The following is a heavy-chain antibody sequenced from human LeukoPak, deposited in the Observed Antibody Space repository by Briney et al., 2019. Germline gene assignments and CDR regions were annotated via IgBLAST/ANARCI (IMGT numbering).Heavy chain of an antibody. Sequence: GWSLRLSCAASGFTFSNYNMNWVRQAPGKGLEWVSSISSSSSSINYADSLKGRFTISRDNAKNSLYLQMNSLRAEDTAVYYCASAPLGSTRPWGQGTLVTVSS. CDR1: GFTFSNYN. D-gene: IGHD1-26*01. V-gene: IGHV3-21*01. CDR3: ASAPLGSTRP. CDR2: ISSSSSSI. J-gene: IGHJ5*02.